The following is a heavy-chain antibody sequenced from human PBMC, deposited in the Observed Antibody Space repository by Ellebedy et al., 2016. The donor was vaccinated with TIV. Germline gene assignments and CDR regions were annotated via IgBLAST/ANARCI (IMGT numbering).Heavy chain of an antibody. J-gene: IGHJ2*01. Sequence: ASVKVSXXASGYIFTNYYIHWVRQAPGQGLEWMGIIYPSGGSTTYAQKFQGRVIMTRDTSTSTVYMELSSPRSEDTAVYYCARGDSGGAYWYLDLWGRGTLVTVSS. CDR3: ARGDSGGAYWYLDL. CDR1: GYIFTNYY. V-gene: IGHV1-46*01. D-gene: IGHD3-16*01. CDR2: IYPSGGST.